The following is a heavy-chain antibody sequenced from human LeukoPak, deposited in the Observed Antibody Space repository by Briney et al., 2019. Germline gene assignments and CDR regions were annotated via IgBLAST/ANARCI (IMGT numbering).Heavy chain of an antibody. J-gene: IGHJ6*02. CDR2: TYYRSKWYN. CDR1: GDSVSSNSAA. D-gene: IGHD1-26*01. Sequence: SQTLSLTCAISGDSVSSNSAAWNWIRQSPSRGLEWLGRTYYRSKWYNDYAVSVKSRITINPDTSKNQFSLQLNSVTPEDTAVYYCARDRWELLSYYYYGMDVWGQGTTVTVSS. CDR3: ARDRWELLSYYYYGMDV. V-gene: IGHV6-1*01.